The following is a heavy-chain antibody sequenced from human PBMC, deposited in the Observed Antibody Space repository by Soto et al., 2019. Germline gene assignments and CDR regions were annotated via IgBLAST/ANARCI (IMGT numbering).Heavy chain of an antibody. J-gene: IGHJ4*02. V-gene: IGHV4-39*01. CDR3: ASQAGGYSYGPLDY. CDR2: ISYSGST. Sequence: SETLSLTCTVSGASISGTNYYWDWIRQPPGKGLEWVGSISYSGSTYYSPSLKSRVTISLDKSKNQFSLSLYSVTVADTAVYYCASQAGGYSYGPLDYRGQGTLVTVSS. D-gene: IGHD5-18*01. CDR1: GASISGTNYY.